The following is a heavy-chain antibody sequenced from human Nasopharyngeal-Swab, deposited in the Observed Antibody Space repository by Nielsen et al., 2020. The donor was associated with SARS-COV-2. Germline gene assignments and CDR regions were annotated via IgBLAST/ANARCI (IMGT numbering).Heavy chain of an antibody. Sequence: GESLKISCAASGFTFSSYWMNWVRQAPGKGLEWVANIKQDGSEKYYVDSVKGRFTISRDNAKNSLYLQMNSLRAEDTAVYYCARESYYGMDVWGQVTTVTVSS. CDR2: IKQDGSEK. J-gene: IGHJ6*02. CDR1: GFTFSSYW. CDR3: ARESYYGMDV. V-gene: IGHV3-7*01.